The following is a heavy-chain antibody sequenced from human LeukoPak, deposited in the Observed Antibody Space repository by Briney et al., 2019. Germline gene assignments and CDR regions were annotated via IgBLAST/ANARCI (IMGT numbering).Heavy chain of an antibody. CDR2: LYYSGSA. J-gene: IGHJ5*02. Sequence: SETLSLTCTVSGGSISSNPYFCGWTRQSPGKGLEGIASLYYSGSAYYNPSLQGRVTISVDTSKNQFSLKLSSVTAADTAVYYCARHSILSYGENNWFDPWGRGTLVTVSS. CDR3: ARHSILSYGENNWFDP. CDR1: GGSISSNPYF. V-gene: IGHV4-39*01. D-gene: IGHD5-18*01.